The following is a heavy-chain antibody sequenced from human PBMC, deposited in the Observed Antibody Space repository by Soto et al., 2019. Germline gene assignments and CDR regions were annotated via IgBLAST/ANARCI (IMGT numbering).Heavy chain of an antibody. J-gene: IGHJ4*02. V-gene: IGHV3-53*01. CDR3: ARELQGPFGY. D-gene: IGHD4-4*01. CDR1: GFTVSTNY. Sequence: GGSLRLSCAASGFTVSTNYMSWVRQAPGKGLEWVSILYSGGDTYYADSVKGRFTISRDNSKNTLYLQMNSLRAEDTAVYYCARELQGPFGYWGRGTLVTVSS. CDR2: LYSGGDT.